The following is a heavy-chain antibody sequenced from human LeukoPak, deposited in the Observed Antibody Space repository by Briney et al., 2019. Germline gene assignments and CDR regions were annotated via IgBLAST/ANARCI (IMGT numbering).Heavy chain of an antibody. D-gene: IGHD3-3*01. V-gene: IGHV4-38-2*02. Sequence: PSETLSLTCTVSGYSISSGYYWGWIRQPPGKGLEWIGSFYHSGSTYYNPSLKSRVTISVDTSKNQFSLKVRYVTAADTAVYYCARGLNDSWTGENYWGQGTLVTVSS. CDR2: FYHSGST. J-gene: IGHJ4*02. CDR3: ARGLNDSWTGENY. CDR1: GYSISSGYY.